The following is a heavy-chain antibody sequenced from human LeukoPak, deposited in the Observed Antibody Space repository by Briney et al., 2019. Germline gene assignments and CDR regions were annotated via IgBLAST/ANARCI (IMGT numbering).Heavy chain of an antibody. CDR1: GGSISNYY. D-gene: IGHD6-13*01. Sequence: SETLSLTCTVSGGSISNYYWSWIRQPPGEGLEWIGHFYYSGSTNYNPSLESRVTISVDTSKNQFSLKLTSVTAADTAVYYCARPLITAAALFDYWGQGALVTVSS. V-gene: IGHV4-59*01. J-gene: IGHJ4*02. CDR2: FYYSGST. CDR3: ARPLITAAALFDY.